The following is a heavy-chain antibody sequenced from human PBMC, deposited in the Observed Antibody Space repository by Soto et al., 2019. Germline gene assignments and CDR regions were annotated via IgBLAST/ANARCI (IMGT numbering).Heavy chain of an antibody. D-gene: IGHD7-27*01. CDR2: INPSGGST. Sequence: QVQLVQSGAEVKNPGASVKLSCKASGYIFTNYYIHWVRQAPGQGFEWMAIINPSGGSTNYAQKFQGYVTRARDTLTNQVYMEPSRLRSEDMSIYYCARDLTSGDYWGQGTLVTVSS. V-gene: IGHV1-46*01. CDR3: ARDLTSGDY. J-gene: IGHJ4*02. CDR1: GYIFTNYY.